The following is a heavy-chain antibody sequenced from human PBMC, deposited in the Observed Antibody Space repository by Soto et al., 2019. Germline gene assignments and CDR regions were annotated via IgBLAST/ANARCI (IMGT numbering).Heavy chain of an antibody. CDR2: IYYSGDT. V-gene: IGHV4-30-4*08. CDR3: ASEVALLFGGNSDYYSATDV. CDR1: GGSIISGDYY. Sequence: QVQLRESGPGLVKPSQTLSLTCTVSGGSIISGDYYWSWIRQPPGKGLEWIGYIYYSGDTSYNPSVKRRVTISTDTSKNQFSLKLSSMNAADTDFYYRASEVALLFGGNSDYYSATDVWGQGTTVTVSS. J-gene: IGHJ6*02. D-gene: IGHD2-21*02.